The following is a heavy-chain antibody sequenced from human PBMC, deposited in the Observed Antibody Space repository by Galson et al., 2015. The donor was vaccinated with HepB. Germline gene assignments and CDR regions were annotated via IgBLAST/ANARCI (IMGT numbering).Heavy chain of an antibody. CDR1: GFSFSNYW. D-gene: IGHD2-15*01. Sequence: SLRLSCAASGFSFSNYWMHWVRQAPGKGLVWVSRIKSDGSSTNYADSVKGRFTISRDNAKNTLYLQMNSLRAEDTAIYYCAGDPRGGRPEYWGQGTLVTVSS. CDR2: IKSDGSST. V-gene: IGHV3-74*01. CDR3: AGDPRGGRPEY. J-gene: IGHJ4*02.